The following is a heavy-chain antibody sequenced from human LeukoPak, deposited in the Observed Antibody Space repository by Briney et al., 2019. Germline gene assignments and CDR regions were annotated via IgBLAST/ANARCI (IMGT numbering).Heavy chain of an antibody. Sequence: SVKVSCKASGGTFSSYAISWVRQAPGQGLEWMGRIIPILGIANYAQKFQGRVTITADKSTSTAYMELSSLRSEDTAVYYCASPPPYYYDSSGTHDAFEIWGQGTMVTVSS. V-gene: IGHV1-69*04. CDR2: IIPILGIA. J-gene: IGHJ3*02. CDR1: GGTFSSYA. CDR3: ASPPPYYYDSSGTHDAFEI. D-gene: IGHD3-22*01.